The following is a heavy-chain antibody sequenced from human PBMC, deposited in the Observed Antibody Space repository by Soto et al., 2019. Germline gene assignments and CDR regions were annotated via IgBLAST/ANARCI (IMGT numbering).Heavy chain of an antibody. CDR3: AKDWGRGGATADYYYDLDV. CDR1: GFTFNIYA. J-gene: IGHJ6*02. D-gene: IGHD1-26*01. Sequence: EVQVLESGGGLVQPGGSLRLSCAASGFTFNIYAMSWVRQAPGKGLEWVSIISGSGGSMYYADSVKGRFTISRDNSKNTVYLQMHSLRADDTAVYYCAKDWGRGGATADYYYDLDVWGQGTTVTFSS. V-gene: IGHV3-23*01. CDR2: ISGSGGSM.